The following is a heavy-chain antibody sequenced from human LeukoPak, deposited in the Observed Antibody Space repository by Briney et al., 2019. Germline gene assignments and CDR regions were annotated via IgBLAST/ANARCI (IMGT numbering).Heavy chain of an antibody. V-gene: IGHV2-70*11. D-gene: IGHD3-10*01. CDR3: ARIKVRGSGSYFPDYFGY. CDR2: IDWDDDK. Sequence: SGPALVKPTQTLTLTCTFSGFSLSTSGMCVSWIRQPPGKALEWLARIDWDDDKYYSTSLKTRLTISKDTSKNQVVLTMTNMDPVDTATYYCARIKVRGSGSYFPDYFGYWGQGTLVTVSS. J-gene: IGHJ4*02. CDR1: GFSLSTSGMC.